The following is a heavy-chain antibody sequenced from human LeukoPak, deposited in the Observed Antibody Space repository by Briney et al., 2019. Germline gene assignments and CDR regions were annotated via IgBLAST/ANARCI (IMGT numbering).Heavy chain of an antibody. CDR2: IYSGGST. CDR1: GFTVSSNY. D-gene: IGHD3-22*01. J-gene: IGHJ4*02. V-gene: IGHV3-66*02. Sequence: GGSLRLSCAAYGFTVSSNYMSWVRQAPGKGLEWVSVIYSGGSTYYSESLKGRLPISRDNSTNTLYHQMNSLRAEDTAVYYCARATYDSCANYFDYWGQGTLVTVSS. CDR3: ARATYDSCANYFDY.